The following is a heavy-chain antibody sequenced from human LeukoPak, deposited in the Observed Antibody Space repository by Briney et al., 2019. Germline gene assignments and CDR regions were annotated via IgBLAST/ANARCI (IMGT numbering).Heavy chain of an antibody. V-gene: IGHV3-48*03. Sequence: QPGGSLRLSCTASGFTFSTFEMNWVRQAPGKGLEWVLYISNSGSTIYYADSVKGRFTISRDNAKNSLYLQMNSLRAEDTAVYYCARVLYRRIAVRAWYMDVWGKGTTVTVSS. CDR2: ISNSGSTI. D-gene: IGHD6-6*01. CDR1: GFTFSTFE. J-gene: IGHJ6*03. CDR3: ARVLYRRIAVRAWYMDV.